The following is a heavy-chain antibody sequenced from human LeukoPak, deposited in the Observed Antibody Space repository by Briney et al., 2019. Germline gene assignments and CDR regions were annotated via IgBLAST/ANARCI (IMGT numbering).Heavy chain of an antibody. CDR3: ARDSSSWYKMQYYFDY. J-gene: IGHJ4*02. V-gene: IGHV1-46*03. Sequence: ASVKVSCKASGYTFTSYYMHWVRQAPGQGLEWMGIINPSGGRTSYAQKFQGRVTMTRDTSTSTVYMELSSLRSEDTAVYYCARDSSSWYKMQYYFDYWGQGTLVTVSS. D-gene: IGHD6-13*01. CDR1: GYTFTSYY. CDR2: INPSGGRT.